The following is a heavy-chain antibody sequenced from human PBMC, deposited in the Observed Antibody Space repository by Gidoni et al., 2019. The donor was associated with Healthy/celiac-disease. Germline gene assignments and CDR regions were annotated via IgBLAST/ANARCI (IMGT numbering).Heavy chain of an antibody. CDR2: INPSGGST. V-gene: IGHV1-46*01. Sequence: QVQLVQSGAEVKTPGASVRVSCKASGYPFTSYYMPWVRQAPGPGLEWVGIINPSGGSTSYAQKVQGRVTMTRDTSTSTVYMELSSLRSEDTAVYYCARDGGYDSSGYYLDYWGQGTLVTVSS. D-gene: IGHD3-22*01. CDR3: ARDGGYDSSGYYLDY. J-gene: IGHJ4*02. CDR1: GYPFTSYY.